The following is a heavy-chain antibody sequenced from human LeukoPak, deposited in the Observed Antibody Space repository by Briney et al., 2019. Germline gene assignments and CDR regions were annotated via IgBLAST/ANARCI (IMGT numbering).Heavy chain of an antibody. CDR3: ARFMVRGVKLRAFDI. J-gene: IGHJ3*02. CDR2: INHSGST. Sequence: SETLSLTCAVYGGSFSGYCWSWIRQPPGKGLEWIGEINHSGSTNYNPSLKSRVTISVDTSKNQFSLKLSSVTAADTAVYYCARFMVRGVKLRAFDIWGQGTMVTVSS. CDR1: GGSFSGYC. D-gene: IGHD3-10*01. V-gene: IGHV4-34*01.